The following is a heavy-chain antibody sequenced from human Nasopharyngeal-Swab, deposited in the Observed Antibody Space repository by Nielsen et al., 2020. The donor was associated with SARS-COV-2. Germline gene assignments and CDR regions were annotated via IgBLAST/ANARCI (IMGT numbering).Heavy chain of an antibody. Sequence: WIRQPPGKGLEWIGSIYYSGSTHYNPSLKSRVTISVDTSKNQFSLKLGSVTAADTAVYYCARRPPGIGPRAFDIWGQGTMVTVSS. CDR2: IYYSGST. J-gene: IGHJ3*02. V-gene: IGHV4-39*01. D-gene: IGHD3-10*01. CDR3: ARRPPGIGPRAFDI.